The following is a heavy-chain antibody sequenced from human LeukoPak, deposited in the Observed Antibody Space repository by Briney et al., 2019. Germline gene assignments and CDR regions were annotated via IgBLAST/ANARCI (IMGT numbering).Heavy chain of an antibody. J-gene: IGHJ3*01. CDR2: IYYGGST. CDR3: AKSTYYYDTFVNAFDF. D-gene: IGHD3-22*01. Sequence: SETLSLTCTVSGGSVSSSYYWGWIRQPPGKGLEWIGSIYYGGSTYYNASLRSRVTTSVDTSKNQFSLKLSSVTAADTAVYYCAKSTYYYDTFVNAFDFWGQGTVVTVSS. V-gene: IGHV4-39*07. CDR1: GGSVSSSYY.